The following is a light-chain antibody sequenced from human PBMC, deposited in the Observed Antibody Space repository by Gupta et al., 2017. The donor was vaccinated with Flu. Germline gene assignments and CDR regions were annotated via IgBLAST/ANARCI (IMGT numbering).Light chain of an antibody. Sequence: EIVLTQSPGTLSLSPGERAALSCKASQGVSSSYLAWYQQKPGQAPRLLIYGASSRATGIPDRFSGSGYGTDFTLTISRLEPEDFAVYYCQQYSSVTRTFGQGTKVEIK. CDR1: QGVSSSY. J-gene: IGKJ1*01. V-gene: IGKV3-20*01. CDR2: GAS. CDR3: QQYSSVTRT.